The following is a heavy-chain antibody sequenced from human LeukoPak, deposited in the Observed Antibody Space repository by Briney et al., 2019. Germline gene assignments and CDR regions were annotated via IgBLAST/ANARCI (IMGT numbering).Heavy chain of an antibody. D-gene: IGHD6-19*01. J-gene: IGHJ6*02. CDR2: IYYSGST. CDR1: GGSISSSSYY. CDR3: ARVGSSGWYGYYYYGMDV. V-gene: IGHV4-39*07. Sequence: ASETLSLTCTVSGGSISSSSYYWGWIRQPPGKGLEWIGSIYYSGSTYYNPSLKSRVTISVDTSKNQFSLKLSSVTAADTAVYYCARVGSSGWYGYYYYGMDVWGQGTTVTVSS.